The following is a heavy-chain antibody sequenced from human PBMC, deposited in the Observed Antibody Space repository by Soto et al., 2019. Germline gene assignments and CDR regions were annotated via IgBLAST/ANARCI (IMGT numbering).Heavy chain of an antibody. J-gene: IGHJ5*02. CDR3: ARLALSFKSWFDP. CDR2: IYSGGST. D-gene: IGHD2-15*01. CDR1: GFTVSSNY. V-gene: IGHV3-66*01. Sequence: PGGSLRLSCAASGFTVSSNYMSWVRQAPGKGLEWVSVIYSGGSTYYADSVKGRFTISRDNSKNTLYLQMNSPRAEDTAVYYCARLALSFKSWFDPWGQGTLVTVSS.